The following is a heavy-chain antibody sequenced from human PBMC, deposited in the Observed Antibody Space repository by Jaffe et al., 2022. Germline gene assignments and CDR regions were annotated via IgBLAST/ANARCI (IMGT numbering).Heavy chain of an antibody. D-gene: IGHD6-19*01. CDR2: IYYSGST. Sequence: QLQLQESGPGLVKPSETLSLTCTVSGGSISSSSYYWGWIRQPPGKGLEWIGSIYYSGSTYYNPSLKSRVTISVDTSKNQFSLKLSSVTAADTAVYYCARHLLVRIAVAGTIIGPPYFDYWGQGTLVTVSS. V-gene: IGHV4-39*01. CDR1: GGSISSSSYY. CDR3: ARHLLVRIAVAGTIIGPPYFDY. J-gene: IGHJ4*02.